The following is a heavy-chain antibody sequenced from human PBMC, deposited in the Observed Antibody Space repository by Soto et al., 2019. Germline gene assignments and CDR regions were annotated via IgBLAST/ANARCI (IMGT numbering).Heavy chain of an antibody. CDR1: GFVFKESS. Sequence: EVLLVESGGGLVQPGGSLKLSCEASGFVFKESSIHWVRQASGKGLEWVGRIRERAYNYATAYAASVKGRFTISRDDSNNKAYLQMDSLKTEDTAIYYCTRLISAAQDYWGQGTLVTVSS. D-gene: IGHD3-10*01. V-gene: IGHV3-73*01. J-gene: IGHJ4*02. CDR2: IRERAYNYAT. CDR3: TRLISAAQDY.